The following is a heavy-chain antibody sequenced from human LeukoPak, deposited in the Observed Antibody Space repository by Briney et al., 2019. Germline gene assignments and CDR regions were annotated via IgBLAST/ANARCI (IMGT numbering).Heavy chain of an antibody. Sequence: PSETLSLTCTVSGGSISSGDYYWSWIRQPPGKGLEWMGYIYYSGSTYYNPSLKSRVTTLVDMSKNQFSLNLSSVTAADTAVYYCARVGGSGSHNSWGQGTLVTVSS. V-gene: IGHV4-30-4*01. D-gene: IGHD3-10*01. CDR3: ARVGGSGSHNS. J-gene: IGHJ4*02. CDR1: GGSISSGDYY. CDR2: IYYSGST.